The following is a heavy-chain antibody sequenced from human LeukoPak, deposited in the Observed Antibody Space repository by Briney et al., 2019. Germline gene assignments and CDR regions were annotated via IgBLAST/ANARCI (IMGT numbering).Heavy chain of an antibody. D-gene: IGHD2-8*01. CDR1: DYTFTNYA. CDR3: ARTNLDCKSGVCYDY. CDR2: ISAYNGKT. Sequence: ASVKVSCKTSDYTFTNYAFSWVRQAPGQGLECMGWISAYNGKTYYAQKFQGRVTVTTDTSTSTAYMDLRSLRSDDTAVYYCARTNLDCKSGVCYDYWGQGTPVTVSS. V-gene: IGHV1-18*01. J-gene: IGHJ4*02.